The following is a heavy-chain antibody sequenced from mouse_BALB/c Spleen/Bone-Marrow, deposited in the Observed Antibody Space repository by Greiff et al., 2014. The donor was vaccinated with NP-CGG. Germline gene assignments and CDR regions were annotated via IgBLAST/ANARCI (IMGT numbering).Heavy chain of an antibody. D-gene: IGHD4-1*01. CDR3: AGQENWALDY. Sequence: DVQLVESGGGLVKPGGSLKLSCAASRFTFSNYAMSWVRQTPEKRLEWVATISSGGSYTYYPDSVKGRFTISRDNAQNTLYLQMSSLRSEDTAMYFCAGQENWALDYWGQGTTLTVSS. J-gene: IGHJ2*01. CDR2: ISSGGSYT. CDR1: RFTFSNYA. V-gene: IGHV5-9-3*01.